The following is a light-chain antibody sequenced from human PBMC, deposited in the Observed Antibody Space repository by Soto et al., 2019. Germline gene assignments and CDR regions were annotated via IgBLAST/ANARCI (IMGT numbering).Light chain of an antibody. J-gene: IGKJ1*01. V-gene: IGKV1-9*01. Sequence: IQMTQSTSSLSASVGDRVTITCRASQGITSYLAWYQQRPGKAPGLLIYSASTLQSGVPSRFSGSGSGTDFTLTISCLQSEDFATYYCQQYYSYPWTFGQGTKVDI. CDR3: QQYYSYPWT. CDR1: QGITSY. CDR2: SAS.